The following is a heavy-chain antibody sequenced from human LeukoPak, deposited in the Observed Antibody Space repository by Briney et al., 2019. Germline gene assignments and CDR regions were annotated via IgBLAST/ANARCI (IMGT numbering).Heavy chain of an antibody. Sequence: GGSLRLSCAASGFTFSDYYMSWIRQAPGKGLEWVSSISGTDSTRHYADSVKGRFSISRDNTKNSLYLQMNSLRAEDTAVYYCVRPSQVAYDSSGYLDYWGQGALVTVSS. CDR1: GFTFSDYY. V-gene: IGHV3-11*01. CDR2: ISGTDSTR. D-gene: IGHD3-22*01. J-gene: IGHJ4*02. CDR3: VRPSQVAYDSSGYLDY.